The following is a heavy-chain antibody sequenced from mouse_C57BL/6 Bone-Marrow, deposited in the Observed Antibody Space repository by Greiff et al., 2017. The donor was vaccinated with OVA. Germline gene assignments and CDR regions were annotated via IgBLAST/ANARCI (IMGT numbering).Heavy chain of an antibody. CDR1: GYTCTSAW. D-gene: IGHD3-2*02. V-gene: IGHV1-7*01. J-gene: IGHJ3*01. Sequence: VQLQQSGDGRSKPGASVQLCCKASGYTCTSAWMRLAKHRPGQGLEWIGYINPSRGYTKYNQKFKDKATLTADKSSSTAYMQLSSLTYEDSAVYYCATGQLRLRPWFAYWGQATLVTVFA. CDR2: INPSRGYT. CDR3: ATGQLRLRPWFAY.